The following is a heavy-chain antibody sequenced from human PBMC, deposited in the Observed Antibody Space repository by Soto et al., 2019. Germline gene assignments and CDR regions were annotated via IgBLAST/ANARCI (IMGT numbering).Heavy chain of an antibody. J-gene: IGHJ4*02. D-gene: IGHD6-6*01. V-gene: IGHV3-23*01. CDR2: ISGSGGST. CDR1: GFTFSSYA. Sequence: EVQLLESGGGLVQPGGSLRLSCAASGFTFSSYAMSWVRQAPGKGLEWVSAISGSGGSTYYADSVKGRFTISSDNSKNTLYLQMNSLRAEDTAVYYCAQRYEGQLVPGSFDYWGQGTLVTVSS. CDR3: AQRYEGQLVPGSFDY.